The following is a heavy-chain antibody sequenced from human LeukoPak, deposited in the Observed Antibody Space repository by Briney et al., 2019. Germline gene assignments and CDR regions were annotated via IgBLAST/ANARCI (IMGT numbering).Heavy chain of an antibody. J-gene: IGHJ5*02. CDR2: IYYSGST. CDR3: ARSIVVVPAAILVPPEALFDP. CDR1: GGSISSGGYY. Sequence: PSETLSLTCTVSGGSISSGGYYWNWIRQHPGKGLEWIGYIYYSGSTYYNPSLKSRVTISVDTSKNQFSLKLSSVTAADTAVYYCARSIVVVPAAILVPPEALFDPWGQGTLVTVSS. D-gene: IGHD2-2*01. V-gene: IGHV4-31*03.